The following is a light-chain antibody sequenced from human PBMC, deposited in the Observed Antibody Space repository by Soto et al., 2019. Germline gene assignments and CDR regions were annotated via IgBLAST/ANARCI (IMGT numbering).Light chain of an antibody. CDR3: QQYGSSPRT. V-gene: IGKV3-20*01. CDR2: GAS. J-gene: IGKJ1*01. CDR1: QSVSSNY. Sequence: EIVMTQSPATLSVSPGERATLSCRASQSVSSNYLAWYQQKPGQAPRLLIYGASSRATGIPDRFRGSGSGTDFTLTISSLQSEDFAVYYCQQYGSSPRTFGQGTKVDIK.